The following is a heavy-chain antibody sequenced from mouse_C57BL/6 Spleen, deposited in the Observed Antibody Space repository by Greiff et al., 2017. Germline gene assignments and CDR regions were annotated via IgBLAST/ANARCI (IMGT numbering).Heavy chain of an antibody. J-gene: IGHJ4*01. D-gene: IGHD2-1*01. Sequence: VHVKQSGPELVKPGDSVKISCKASGYSFTGYFMNWVMQSHGKSLEWIGRINPYNGDTFYNQKFKGKATLTVDKSSSTAHMELRSLTSEDSAVYYCARGVYSRNAMDYWGQGTSVTVSS. CDR1: GYSFTGYF. CDR2: INPYNGDT. V-gene: IGHV1-20*01. CDR3: ARGVYSRNAMDY.